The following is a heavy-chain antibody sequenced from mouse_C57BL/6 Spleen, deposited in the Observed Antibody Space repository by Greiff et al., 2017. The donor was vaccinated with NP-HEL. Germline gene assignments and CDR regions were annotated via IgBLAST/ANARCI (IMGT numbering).Heavy chain of an antibody. Sequence: VQLQQPGAELVKPGASVKMSCKASGYTFTSYWITWVKQRPGQGLEWIGDIYPGSGSTNYNEKFKSKATLTVDTSSSTAYMQLSSLTSEDSAVYYCARTSLYGSSFDYWGQGTTLTVSS. J-gene: IGHJ2*01. V-gene: IGHV1-55*01. D-gene: IGHD1-1*01. CDR3: ARTSLYGSSFDY. CDR1: GYTFTSYW. CDR2: IYPGSGST.